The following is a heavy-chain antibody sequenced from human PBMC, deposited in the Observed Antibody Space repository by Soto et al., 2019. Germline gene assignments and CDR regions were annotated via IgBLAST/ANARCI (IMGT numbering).Heavy chain of an antibody. CDR1: GGSVTGFY. Sequence: SETLSLTCTVSGGSVTGFYWSWIRQPPGKRLEWIGYIYYSGSTNYNPSLKSRVTISVDTSKNQFSLKLSSVTAADTAVYYCARGGNDFWSGYYYYFDYWGQGTLVTVSS. CDR3: ARGGNDFWSGYYYYFDY. CDR2: IYYSGST. D-gene: IGHD3-3*01. V-gene: IGHV4-59*02. J-gene: IGHJ4*02.